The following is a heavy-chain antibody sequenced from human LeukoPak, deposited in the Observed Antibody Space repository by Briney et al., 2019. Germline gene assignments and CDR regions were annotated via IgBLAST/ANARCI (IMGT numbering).Heavy chain of an antibody. J-gene: IGHJ4*02. Sequence: ASVKVSCKASGYTFTGYYMHWVRQAPGQGLEWMGWINPNSGGTNYAQKFQGRVTITRDTSASTAYMELSSLRSEDMAVYYCARGSGPNFDYWGQGTLVTVSS. CDR1: GYTFTGYY. V-gene: IGHV1-2*02. D-gene: IGHD3-10*01. CDR3: ARGSGPNFDY. CDR2: INPNSGGT.